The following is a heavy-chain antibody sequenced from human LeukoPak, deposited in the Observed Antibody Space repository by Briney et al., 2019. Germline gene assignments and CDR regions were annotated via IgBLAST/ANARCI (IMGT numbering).Heavy chain of an antibody. J-gene: IGHJ4*02. V-gene: IGHV4-39*07. D-gene: IGHD3-9*01. CDR2: IYYSGST. Sequence: SETLSLTCTVSGGSISSSSYYWGWIRQLPGKGLEWIGSIYYSGSTYYNPPLKTRVTMSVDTSKNQFSLKLSSVTVADTAVYYCARGGLRYFDWLLWGGGPEYYFDYWGQGTLVTVSS. CDR3: ARGGLRYFDWLLWGGGPEYYFDY. CDR1: GGSISSSSYY.